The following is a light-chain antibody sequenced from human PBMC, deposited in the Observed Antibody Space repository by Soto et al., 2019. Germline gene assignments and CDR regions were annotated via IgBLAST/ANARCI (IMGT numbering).Light chain of an antibody. Sequence: QSVLTQPPSASGSPGQSVTISCTGTRSDVGDYNYVSWYQQHPGKAPKLMIYEVSKRPSGVPDRFSGSKSGNTASLTVSGLQAEDEADYYCSSYAGSNNLIFGGGTQLTVL. CDR1: RSDVGDYNY. CDR3: SSYAGSNNLI. CDR2: EVS. J-gene: IGLJ7*01. V-gene: IGLV2-8*01.